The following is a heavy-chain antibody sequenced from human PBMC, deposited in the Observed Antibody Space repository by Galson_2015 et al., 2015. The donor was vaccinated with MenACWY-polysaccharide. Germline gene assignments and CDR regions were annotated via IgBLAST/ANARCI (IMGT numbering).Heavy chain of an antibody. CDR1: GFTFSNAW. V-gene: IGHV3-15*01. J-gene: IGHJ6*02. CDR3: TTVSCGGDCYSPNYYYYGMDV. D-gene: IGHD2-21*02. Sequence: SLRLSCAASGFTFSNAWMSWVRQAPGKGLEWVGRIKSKTDGGTTDYAAPVKGRFTISRDDSKNTLYLQMNSLKTEDTAVYYCTTVSCGGDCYSPNYYYYGMDVWGQGTTVTVSS. CDR2: IKSKTDGGTT.